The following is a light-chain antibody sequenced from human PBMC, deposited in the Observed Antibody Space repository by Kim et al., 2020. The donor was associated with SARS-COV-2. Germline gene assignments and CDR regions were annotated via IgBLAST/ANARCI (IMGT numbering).Light chain of an antibody. CDR1: SSDVGGYNY. CDR2: DVS. Sequence: QSALTQPASVSGSPGQSITISCTGTSSDVGGYNYVSWYQQHPGKAPKLMIYDVSKRPSGVSNRFSGSKSGSTASLTISGHQAEDEADYYCSSYTSSSTWVFGGGTQLTVL. J-gene: IGLJ3*02. CDR3: SSYTSSSTWV. V-gene: IGLV2-14*01.